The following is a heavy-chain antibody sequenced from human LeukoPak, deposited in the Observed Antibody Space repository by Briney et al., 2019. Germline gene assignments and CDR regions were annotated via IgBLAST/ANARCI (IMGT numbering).Heavy chain of an antibody. Sequence: GGSLRLSCAASGFTFSSYAMSWARQAPGKGLEWVSAISGSGGSTYYADSVKGRFTISRDNSKNTLYLQMNSLRAEDTAIYYCAKGGGADFDCWGQGTLVTVSS. CDR2: ISGSGGST. D-gene: IGHD3-16*01. CDR1: GFTFSSYA. V-gene: IGHV3-23*01. CDR3: AKGGGADFDC. J-gene: IGHJ4*02.